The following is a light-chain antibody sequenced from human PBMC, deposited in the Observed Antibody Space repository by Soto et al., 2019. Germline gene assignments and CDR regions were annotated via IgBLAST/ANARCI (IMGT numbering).Light chain of an antibody. Sequence: EIVLTQSPGTLSLSPGERATLSCRASQSVSSSYLAWYQQKPGQAPRLLIYGASGRATVIPDRFSGSGSGTEFNLSISRMEPEDFAVYYCQQYGSSSPVTFGHGTRLEIK. V-gene: IGKV3-20*01. J-gene: IGKJ5*01. CDR3: QQYGSSSPVT. CDR2: GAS. CDR1: QSVSSSY.